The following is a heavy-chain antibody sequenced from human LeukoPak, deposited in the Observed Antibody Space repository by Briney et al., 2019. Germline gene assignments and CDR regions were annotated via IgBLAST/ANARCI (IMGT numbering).Heavy chain of an antibody. V-gene: IGHV4-61*01. J-gene: IGHJ4*02. D-gene: IGHD6-19*01. Sequence: SETLSLTCTVSGGSISSSSYYWSWIRQPPGKGLEWIGYIYYSGSTNYNPSLKSRVTISVDTSKNQFSLKLSSVTAADTAVYYCARGGGWYSYWGQGTLVTVSS. CDR2: IYYSGST. CDR3: ARGGGWYSY. CDR1: GGSISSSSYY.